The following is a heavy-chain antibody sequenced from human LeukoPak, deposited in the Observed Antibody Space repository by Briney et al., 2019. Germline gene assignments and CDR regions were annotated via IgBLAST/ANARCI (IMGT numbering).Heavy chain of an antibody. Sequence: ASVKVSCKASGGTFSSYAISWVRQAPGQGLEWMGRIIPILGIANYAQKFQGRVTITADKSTSTAYMELSSLRSEDTAVYYCARDPRYYDSSGYYHPGWFDPWGQGTLVTVSS. CDR2: IIPILGIA. D-gene: IGHD3-22*01. CDR3: ARDPRYYDSSGYYHPGWFDP. J-gene: IGHJ5*02. CDR1: GGTFSSYA. V-gene: IGHV1-69*04.